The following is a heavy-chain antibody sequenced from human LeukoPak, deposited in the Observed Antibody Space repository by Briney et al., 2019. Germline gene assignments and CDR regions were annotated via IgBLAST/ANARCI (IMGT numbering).Heavy chain of an antibody. CDR2: FDPEDGET. Sequence: GASVKVSCKASGYTFTGYYMHWVRQAPGKGLEWMGGFDPEDGETIYAQKFQGRVTMTEDTSTDTAYMELSSLRSEDTAVYYCATGPNYYDSSGYYYNYWGQGTLVTVSS. CDR3: ATGPNYYDSSGYYYNY. J-gene: IGHJ4*02. D-gene: IGHD3-22*01. V-gene: IGHV1-24*01. CDR1: GYTFTGYY.